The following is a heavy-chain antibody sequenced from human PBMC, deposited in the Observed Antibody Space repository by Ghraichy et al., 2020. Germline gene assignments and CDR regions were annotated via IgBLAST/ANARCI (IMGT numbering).Heavy chain of an antibody. CDR3: ARPSLYYDVWTIPGGMDV. V-gene: IGHV3-64*02. CDR1: GFTFSSYA. CDR2: ISNNGGSR. D-gene: IGHD3-3*01. J-gene: IGHJ6*02. Sequence: GSLRLSCAASGFTFSSYAMHWVRQAPGKGLEYVSVISNNGGSRYYADSVKGRFTISKDNSKNTLYLQMGSLRPEDTAVYYCARPSLYYDVWTIPGGMDVWGHGTTVIVSS.